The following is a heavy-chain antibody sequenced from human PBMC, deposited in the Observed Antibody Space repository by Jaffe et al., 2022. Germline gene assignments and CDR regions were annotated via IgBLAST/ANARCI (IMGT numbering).Heavy chain of an antibody. CDR2: IYHSGST. Sequence: QVQLQESGPGLVKPSETLSLTCAVSGYSISSGYYWGWIRQPPGKGLEWIGSIYHSGSTYYNPSLKSRVTISVDTSKNQFSLKLSSVTAADTAVYYCARVGKVLVGRGNFDYWGQGTLVTVSS. D-gene: IGHD1-26*01. J-gene: IGHJ4*02. V-gene: IGHV4-38-2*01. CDR1: GYSISSGYY. CDR3: ARVGKVLVGRGNFDY.